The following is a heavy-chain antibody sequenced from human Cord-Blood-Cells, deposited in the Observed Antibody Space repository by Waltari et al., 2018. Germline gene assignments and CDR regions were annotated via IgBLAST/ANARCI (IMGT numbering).Heavy chain of an antibody. CDR2: IIPILGIA. CDR3: ARGYCSGGSCYFDY. D-gene: IGHD2-15*01. Sequence: QVQLVQSGAEVKKPGSSVKVSCKASGGTFSSYPISWVRQAPGQGLEWMGGIIPILGIANYAQKFQGRVTITADKSTSTAYMELSSLRSEDTAVYYCARGYCSGGSCYFDYWGQGTLVTVSS. V-gene: IGHV1-69*10. J-gene: IGHJ4*02. CDR1: GGTFSSYP.